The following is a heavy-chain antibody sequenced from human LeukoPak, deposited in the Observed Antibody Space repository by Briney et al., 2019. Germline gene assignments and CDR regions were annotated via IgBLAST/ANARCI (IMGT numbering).Heavy chain of an antibody. CDR3: AKDAGCTNGVCYGFDY. Sequence: GGSLRLSCAASGFTFGSYGMHWVRQAPGKGLEWVAVISYDGSNKYYADSVKGRFTISRDNSKNTLYLQMNSLRAEDTAVYYCAKDAGCTNGVCYGFDYWGQGTLVTVSS. CDR1: GFTFGSYG. CDR2: ISYDGSNK. D-gene: IGHD2-8*01. V-gene: IGHV3-30*18. J-gene: IGHJ4*02.